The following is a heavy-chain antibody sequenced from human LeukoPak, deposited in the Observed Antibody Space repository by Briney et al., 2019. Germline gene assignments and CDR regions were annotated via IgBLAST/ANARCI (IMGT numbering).Heavy chain of an antibody. CDR2: IYYSGST. Sequence: PSETLSLTCTVSGGSISSYYWSWIRQPPGKGLEWIGYIYYSGSTNYNPSLKSRVTISVDTSKNQFSLKLSSVTAADTAVYYCASQNYDFWSGFNWFDPWGQGTPVTVSS. CDR1: GGSISSYY. CDR3: ASQNYDFWSGFNWFDP. J-gene: IGHJ5*02. V-gene: IGHV4-59*08. D-gene: IGHD3-3*01.